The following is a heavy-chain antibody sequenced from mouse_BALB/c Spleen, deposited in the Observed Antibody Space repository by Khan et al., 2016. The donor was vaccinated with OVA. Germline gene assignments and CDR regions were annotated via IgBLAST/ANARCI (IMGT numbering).Heavy chain of an antibody. D-gene: IGHD1-1*01. CDR2: INTGGAYT. V-gene: IGHV5-6*01. J-gene: IGHJ3*01. CDR3: TRLDYCYSSEGFAY. Sequence: EVELVESGGDFVRPGGSLKLSCAASGFTFSTYGMSWVRQTPDKRLEWVATINTGGAYTYYPDSVKGRFTISRDNAKNTLYLLLSSLKSEDTAIYYCTRLDYCYSSEGFAYWGQGTLVTVSA. CDR1: GFTFSTYG.